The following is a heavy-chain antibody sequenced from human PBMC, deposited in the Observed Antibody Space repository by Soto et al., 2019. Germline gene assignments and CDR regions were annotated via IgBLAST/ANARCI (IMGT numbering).Heavy chain of an antibody. CDR2: INPNSGGT. Sequence: ASVKVSCKACGYTFTGYYMHWVRQAPGQGLEWMGWINPNSGGTNYAQKFQGWVTMTRDTSISTAYMELSRLRSDDTAVYYCARVAAAGTALFDYWGQGTLVTGSS. CDR1: GYTFTGYY. D-gene: IGHD6-13*01. J-gene: IGHJ4*02. V-gene: IGHV1-2*04. CDR3: ARVAAAGTALFDY.